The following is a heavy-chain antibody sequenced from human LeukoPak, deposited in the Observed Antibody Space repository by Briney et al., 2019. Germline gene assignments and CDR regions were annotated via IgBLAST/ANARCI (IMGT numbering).Heavy chain of an antibody. CDR1: GCTFSSYG. CDR3: ATLYGDGAFDI. Sequence: PGGSLSLSCAASGCTFSSYGKHWVRQAPGKGMELVAVISYDGSNKYYADSVKDRFTISRDNSKNTLYLQMNSLRAEDTGVYYCATLYGDGAFDIWGQGTMVSVSS. D-gene: IGHD4-17*01. J-gene: IGHJ3*02. V-gene: IGHV3-30*03. CDR2: ISYDGSNK.